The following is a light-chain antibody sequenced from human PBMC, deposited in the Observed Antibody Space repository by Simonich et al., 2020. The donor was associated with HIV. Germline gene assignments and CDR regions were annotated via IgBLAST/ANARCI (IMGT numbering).Light chain of an antibody. CDR3: QQYYSTPA. CDR2: WTS. Sequence: DIVMTQSPDSLAVSLGERATINCRSSQSVLYSSNNKNYLAWYQQKPGQPPKLLIYWTSPRESGVPDRFSGSGSGTDFTLTISSLQAEDVAVYYCQQYYSTPAFGQGTKVEIK. CDR1: QSVLYSSNNKNY. J-gene: IGKJ1*01. V-gene: IGKV4-1*01.